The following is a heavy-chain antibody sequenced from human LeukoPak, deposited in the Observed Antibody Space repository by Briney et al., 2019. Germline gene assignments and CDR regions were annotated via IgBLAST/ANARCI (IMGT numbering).Heavy chain of an antibody. CDR3: ARGGLVVAATPGDFQH. CDR1: GFTFSSYS. Sequence: PGGSLRLSCAASGFTFSSYSMNWVRQAPGKGLEWVSYISSSSSTIYYADSVKGRFTISRDNAKNSLYLQMNSLRAEDTAVYYCARGGLVVAATPGDFQHWGQGTLVTVSS. J-gene: IGHJ1*01. CDR2: ISSSSSTI. D-gene: IGHD2-15*01. V-gene: IGHV3-48*01.